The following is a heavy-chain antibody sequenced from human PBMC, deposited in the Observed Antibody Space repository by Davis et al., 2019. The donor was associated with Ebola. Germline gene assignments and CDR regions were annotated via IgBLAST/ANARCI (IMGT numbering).Heavy chain of an antibody. CDR3: ARGGIGTPLPEF. D-gene: IGHD3-10*01. CDR1: GYDFGRHW. CDR2: IYPGDSDT. V-gene: IGHV5-51*01. Sequence: GESLKISCKGSGYDFGRHWIGWVRQMPGKGLEWMGIIYPGDSDTRYSPSFQGQVTISADKSISSVFLQWSSLKATDTAIYYCARGGIGTPLPEFWGQGALVIVSS. J-gene: IGHJ4*02.